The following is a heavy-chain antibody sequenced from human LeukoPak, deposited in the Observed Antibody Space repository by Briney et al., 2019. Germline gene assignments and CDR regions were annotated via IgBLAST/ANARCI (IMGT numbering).Heavy chain of an antibody. J-gene: IGHJ2*01. D-gene: IGHD3-22*01. CDR3: ARDLLSVDYDSSGYYGWYFDL. Sequence: GRSLRLSRAASGFTFNTYAIHWVRQATGKGLEWVAVISYDGSYKYYADSVKGRFTISRDNSKNTLYLQMNSLRAEDTAVYYCARDLLSVDYDSSGYYGWYFDLWGRGTLVTVSS. CDR1: GFTFNTYA. CDR2: ISYDGSYK. V-gene: IGHV3-30*04.